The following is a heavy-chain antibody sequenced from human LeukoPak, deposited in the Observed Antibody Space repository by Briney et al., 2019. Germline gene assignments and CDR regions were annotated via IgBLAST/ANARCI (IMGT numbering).Heavy chain of an antibody. J-gene: IGHJ4*02. CDR1: GGSISSSSYY. CDR3: ARLPRTYCGGDCYSYYFDY. V-gene: IGHV4-39*01. D-gene: IGHD2-21*01. CDR2: IYYSGST. Sequence: PSETLSLTCTVSGGSISSSSYYWGWIRQPPGKGLEWIGSIYYSGSTYYNPSLKSRVTISVDTSKNQFSLKLSSVTAADTAVYYCARLPRTYCGGDCYSYYFDYWAREPWSPSPQ.